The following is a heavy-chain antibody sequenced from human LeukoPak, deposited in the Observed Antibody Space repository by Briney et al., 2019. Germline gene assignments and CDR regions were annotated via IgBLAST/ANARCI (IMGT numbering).Heavy chain of an antibody. CDR3: AKDLRGYNYGSFDY. V-gene: IGHV3-23*01. CDR2: ISGSGSST. CDR1: GFTFSSYA. J-gene: IGHJ4*02. D-gene: IGHD5-18*01. Sequence: PGGSLRLSCAASGFTFSSYAMSWVRQAPGKGLEWVSGISGSGSSTYFADSVKGRFTISRDNSKNTLYLQMNSLRAEDTAVYYCAKDLRGYNYGSFDYWGQGTLVTVSS.